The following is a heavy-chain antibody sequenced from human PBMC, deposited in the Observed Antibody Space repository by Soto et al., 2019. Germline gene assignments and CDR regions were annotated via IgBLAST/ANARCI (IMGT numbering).Heavy chain of an antibody. J-gene: IGHJ4*02. CDR2: IYTGGYT. CDR3: AREAIIVIAAPEYYFDY. Sequence: EVQLVESGGDLVQPGGSLRLSCAASGFTVSNNYMSWVRQAPGKGLEWVSVIYTGGYTNYADSVKGRFTISRDSYKNKLYLQMDSLRAEDTAVYYCAREAIIVIAAPEYYFDYWGQGTLVTVSS. D-gene: IGHD3-22*01. V-gene: IGHV3-66*01. CDR1: GFTVSNNY.